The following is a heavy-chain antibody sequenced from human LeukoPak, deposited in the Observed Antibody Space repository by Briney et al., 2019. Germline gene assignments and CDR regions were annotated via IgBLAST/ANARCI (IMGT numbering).Heavy chain of an antibody. D-gene: IGHD2-21*01. J-gene: IGHJ5*02. V-gene: IGHV3-21*01. Sequence: KPGGSLRLSCAASGFTLSGYSMNWVRQAPGKGLEWVSSISGDSNYIYYADSVRGRFTISRDNAKNSLYLQMNSLRAEDTAVYYCARDQDVRGGEWFDPWGQGTLVTVSS. CDR2: ISGDSNYI. CDR1: GFTLSGYS. CDR3: ARDQDVRGGEWFDP.